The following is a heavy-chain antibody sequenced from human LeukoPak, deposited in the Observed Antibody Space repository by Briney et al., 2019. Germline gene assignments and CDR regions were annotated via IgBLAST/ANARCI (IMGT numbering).Heavy chain of an antibody. J-gene: IGHJ4*02. CDR3: HYYDSSGYSAFDY. CDR1: GFTFSSHS. V-gene: IGHV3-48*01. CDR2: ISSSSSTI. Sequence: GGSLRLSCAASGFTFSSHSMNWVRQAPGKGLEWVSYISSSSSTIYYADSVKGRFTISRDNSKNTLYLQMNSLRAEDTAVYYCHYYDSSGYSAFDYWGQGTLVTVSS. D-gene: IGHD3-22*01.